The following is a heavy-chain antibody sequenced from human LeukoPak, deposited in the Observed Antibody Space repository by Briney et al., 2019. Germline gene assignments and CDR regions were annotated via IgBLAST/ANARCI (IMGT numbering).Heavy chain of an antibody. J-gene: IGHJ4*02. V-gene: IGHV3-23*01. CDR1: GFTFSSRG. Sequence: QTGVSLRLSCAASGFTFSSRGMSWVRQAPGKGLEWVSAITGSGSITYYSDSVKGRFTISRDNSKNTVYLQLNSLRVEDTAVYYCAKMQGYFDYWGQGTLVTVSS. CDR2: ITGSGSIT. CDR3: AKMQGYFDY.